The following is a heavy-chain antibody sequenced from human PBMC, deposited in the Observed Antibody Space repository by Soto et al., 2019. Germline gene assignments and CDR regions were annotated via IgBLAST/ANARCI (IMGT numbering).Heavy chain of an antibody. J-gene: IGHJ6*02. Sequence: GGSLRLSCAASGFTFSSYSMNWVRQAPGKGLEWVSSISSSSSYIYYADSVKGRFTISRDNAKNSLYLQMNSLRAEDTAVYYCARRDYDILTGPYYYGMDVWGQGTTVTVSS. CDR3: ARRDYDILTGPYYYGMDV. V-gene: IGHV3-21*01. D-gene: IGHD3-9*01. CDR1: GFTFSSYS. CDR2: ISSSSSYI.